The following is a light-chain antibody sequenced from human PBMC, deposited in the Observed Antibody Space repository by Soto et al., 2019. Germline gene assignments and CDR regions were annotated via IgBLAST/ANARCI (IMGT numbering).Light chain of an antibody. V-gene: IGLV2-14*01. Sequence: QSVLSQPGSVSGSPGQSITTSCTGTSSDVGGYNYVSWYQQHPGKAPKSMIYDVSNRPSGVSNRFSGSKSGNTASLTISGLQAEDEADYYCCSYTTSNTRQIVFGTGTKVTVL. J-gene: IGLJ1*01. CDR3: CSYTTSNTRQIV. CDR2: DVS. CDR1: SSDVGGYNY.